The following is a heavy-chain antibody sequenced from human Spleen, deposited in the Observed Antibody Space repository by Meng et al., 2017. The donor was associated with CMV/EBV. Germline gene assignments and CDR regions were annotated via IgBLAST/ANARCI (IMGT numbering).Heavy chain of an antibody. J-gene: IGHJ5*02. CDR2: ISTTSSTI. CDR3: AKSTEARLFDP. Sequence: GESLKISCEASGLTFSGYSMIWVRQAPGRGLEWISYISTTSSTIYYADSVKGRFTISRDNAKNSLYLQMNSLRAEDTAVYYCAKSTEARLFDPWGQGTLVTVSS. V-gene: IGHV3-48*04. CDR1: GLTFSGYS.